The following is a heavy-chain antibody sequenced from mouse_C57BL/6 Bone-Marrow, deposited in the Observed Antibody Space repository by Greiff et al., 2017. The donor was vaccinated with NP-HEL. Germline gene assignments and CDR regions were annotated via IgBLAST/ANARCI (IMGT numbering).Heavy chain of an antibody. J-gene: IGHJ4*01. CDR2: INPNNGGT. D-gene: IGHD3-2*02. Sequence: EVMLVESGPELVKPGASVKMSCKASGYTFTDYNMHWVKQSHGKSLEWIGYINPNNGGTSYNQKFKGKATLTVNKSSSTAYMELRSLTSEDSAVYYCARGDSSGLYYAMDYWGQGTSVTVSS. CDR1: GYTFTDYN. CDR3: ARGDSSGLYYAMDY. V-gene: IGHV1-22*01.